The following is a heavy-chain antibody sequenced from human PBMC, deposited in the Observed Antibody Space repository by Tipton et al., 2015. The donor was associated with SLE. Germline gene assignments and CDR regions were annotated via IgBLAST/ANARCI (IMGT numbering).Heavy chain of an antibody. CDR3: ARVGITGTTWDWYFDL. CDR2: IYYSGST. Sequence: TLSLTCTVSGGSISSYYWSWIRQPPGKGLEWIGYIYYSGSTNYNPSLKRRVTISVDTSKNQFSLKLSSVTAADTAVYYCARVGITGTTWDWYFDLWGRGTLVTVSS. CDR1: GGSISSYY. J-gene: IGHJ2*01. V-gene: IGHV4-59*01. D-gene: IGHD1-7*01.